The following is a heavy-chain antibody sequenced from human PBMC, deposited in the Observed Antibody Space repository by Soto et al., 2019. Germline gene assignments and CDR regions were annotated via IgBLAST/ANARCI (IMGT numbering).Heavy chain of an antibody. J-gene: IGHJ4*02. CDR2: IKTKNEGEIG. CDR1: GFTFSSAW. CDR3: AADTPYSVVGEVDY. D-gene: IGHD2-15*01. Sequence: EVQLVESGGGLVKPGGSLRLSCAASGFTFSSAWMTWVRQAPGKGLEWVGHIKTKNEGEIGNYAAPVRGRFSISRDDSETTVYLQMNSLNTEDTAVYYCAADTPYSVVGEVDYWGQGTLVTVSS. V-gene: IGHV3-15*01.